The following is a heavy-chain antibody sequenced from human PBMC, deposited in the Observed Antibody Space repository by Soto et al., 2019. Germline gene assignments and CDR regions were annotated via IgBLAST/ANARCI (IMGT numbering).Heavy chain of an antibody. CDR3: ARDLGLDDYIWGSSLGLY. CDR1: GYTFTSYG. V-gene: IGHV1-18*01. Sequence: QVQLVQSGAEVKKPGASVKVSCKASGYTFTSYGISWVRQAPGQGLEWMGWISAYNGNTNYAQKRQGRVTMTTGTSTSKAYMELRSLRSDDTAVYYCARDLGLDDYIWGSSLGLYWGQGTLVTVSS. D-gene: IGHD3-16*01. J-gene: IGHJ4*02. CDR2: ISAYNGNT.